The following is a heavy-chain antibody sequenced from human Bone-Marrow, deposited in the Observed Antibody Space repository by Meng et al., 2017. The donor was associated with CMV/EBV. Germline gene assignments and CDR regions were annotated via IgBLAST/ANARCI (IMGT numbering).Heavy chain of an antibody. CDR2: ISSSSSYI. Sequence: GESLKISCAASGFTFSSYSMNWVRQAPGKGLEWVSSISSSSSYIYYADSVKGRFTISRDNAKNSLYLQMNSLRAEDTAVYYCARDLPLFTDIVVVPAANDAFDSWGQGTMVTVSS. J-gene: IGHJ3*02. V-gene: IGHV3-21*01. D-gene: IGHD2-2*01. CDR1: GFTFSSYS. CDR3: ARDLPLFTDIVVVPAANDAFDS.